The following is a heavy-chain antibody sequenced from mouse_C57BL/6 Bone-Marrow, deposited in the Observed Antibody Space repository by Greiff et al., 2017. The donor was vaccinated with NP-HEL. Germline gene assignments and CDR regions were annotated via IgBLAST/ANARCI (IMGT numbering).Heavy chain of an antibody. D-gene: IGHD1-1*01. CDR2: FHPYNDDT. J-gene: IGHJ4*01. Sequence: QVQLKESGAELVKPGASVKMSCKASGYTFTTYPLEWMKQNHGKSLEWIGNFHPYNDDTKYNEKFKGKATLTVEKSSSTVYLELSRLTSDDSAVYYCARGYYGSSPYAMDYWGQGTSVTVSS. CDR3: ARGYYGSSPYAMDY. CDR1: GYTFTTYP. V-gene: IGHV1-47*01.